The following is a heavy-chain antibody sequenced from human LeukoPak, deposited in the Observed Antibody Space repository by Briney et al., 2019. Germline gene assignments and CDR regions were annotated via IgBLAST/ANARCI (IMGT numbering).Heavy chain of an antibody. CDR3: ASTPDYLVGGSHYFDY. D-gene: IGHD3-16*01. CDR1: GGSISSGGYS. J-gene: IGHJ4*02. Sequence: TSQTLSLTCAVSGGSISSGGYSWSWIRQPPGKGLEWIGYIYHSGSTYYNPSLKSRVTISVDRSKNQFSLKLSSVTAADTAVYYCASTPDYLVGGSHYFDYGGKEPLATVSS. CDR2: IYHSGST. V-gene: IGHV4-30-2*01.